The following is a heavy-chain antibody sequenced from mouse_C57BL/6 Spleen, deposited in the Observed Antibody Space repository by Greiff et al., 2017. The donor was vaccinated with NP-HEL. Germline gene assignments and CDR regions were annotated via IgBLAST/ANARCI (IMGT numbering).Heavy chain of an antibody. V-gene: IGHV5-4*01. CDR1: GFTFSSYA. CDR3: ARVGEGDFDY. Sequence: EVQLVESGGGLVKPGGSLKLSCAASGFTFSSYAMSWVRQTPEKRLEWVATISDGGSYTYYPDNVKGRFTISRDNAKNNLYLQMSHLKSEDTAMYYGARVGEGDFDYWGQGTTLTVAS. J-gene: IGHJ2*01. CDR2: ISDGGSYT.